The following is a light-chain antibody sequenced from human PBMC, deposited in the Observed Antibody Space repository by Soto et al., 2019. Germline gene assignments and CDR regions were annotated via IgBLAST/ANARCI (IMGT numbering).Light chain of an antibody. CDR2: GNS. Sequence: QSVLTQPPSVSGAPGQRVTISCTGSSSNIGAGYDVHWYQQLPGTAPKLLIYGNSNRPSGVPDRFSGSKSGTSASLAITGLQAEDEADYYCQSYDSSLSGVVFGGGTKPTVL. J-gene: IGLJ2*01. V-gene: IGLV1-40*01. CDR1: SSNIGAGYD. CDR3: QSYDSSLSGVV.